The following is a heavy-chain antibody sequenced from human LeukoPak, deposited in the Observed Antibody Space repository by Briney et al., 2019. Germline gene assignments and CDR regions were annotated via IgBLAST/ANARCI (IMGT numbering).Heavy chain of an antibody. Sequence: GRALRLSRAASVFTLDDYAMHGVRQAPGRGLEWVSGISWNSGSIGYADSVKGRFTISRDNSKNKLYLQMNSLRAEDTAVYYCARDRAIFGPTDYWGQGTLVTVSS. CDR2: ISWNSGSI. V-gene: IGHV3-9*01. CDR3: ARDRAIFGPTDY. CDR1: VFTLDDYA. J-gene: IGHJ4*02. D-gene: IGHD3-3*01.